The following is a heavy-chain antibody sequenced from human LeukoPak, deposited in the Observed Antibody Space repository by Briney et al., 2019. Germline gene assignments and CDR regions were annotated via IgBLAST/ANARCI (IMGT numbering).Heavy chain of an antibody. CDR2: IYYSGST. CDR3: ARQPYSSGWPYYYYGMDV. CDR1: GGSISSSSYY. D-gene: IGHD6-25*01. Sequence: SETLSLTCTVSGGSISSSSYYWGWIRQPPGKGLEWIGSIYYSGSTYYNPSLKSRVTISVDTSKNQFSLKLSSVTAADTAVYYCARQPYSSGWPYYYYGMDVWGQGTTVTVSS. V-gene: IGHV4-39*01. J-gene: IGHJ6*02.